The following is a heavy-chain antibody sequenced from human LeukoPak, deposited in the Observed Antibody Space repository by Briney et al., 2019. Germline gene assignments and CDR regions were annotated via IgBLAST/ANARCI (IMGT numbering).Heavy chain of an antibody. CDR3: ARDLRYSSGWSASGMDV. V-gene: IGHV1-2*02. CDR2: INPNSGGT. D-gene: IGHD6-19*01. Sequence: ASVKVSCKASGYTFTGYYMHWVRQAPGQGLEWMGWINPNSGGTNYAQKFQGRVTMTRDTSISTAYMELSRLRSDDTAVYYCARDLRYSSGWSASGMDVWGKGTTVTVSS. J-gene: IGHJ6*03. CDR1: GYTFTGYY.